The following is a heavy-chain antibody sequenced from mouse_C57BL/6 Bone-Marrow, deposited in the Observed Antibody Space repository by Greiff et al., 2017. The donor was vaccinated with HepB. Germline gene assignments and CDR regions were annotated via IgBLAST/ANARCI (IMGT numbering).Heavy chain of an antibody. J-gene: IGHJ1*03. V-gene: IGHV5-6*01. CDR1: GFTFSSYG. Sequence: EVQGVESGGDLVKPGGSLKLSCAASGFTFSSYGMSWVRQTPDKRLEWVATISSGGSYTYYPDSVKGRFTISRDNAKNTLYLQMSSMKSEDTAMYYCARKRYGSSYPWYFDVWGTGTTVTVSS. CDR2: ISSGGSYT. D-gene: IGHD1-1*01. CDR3: ARKRYGSSYPWYFDV.